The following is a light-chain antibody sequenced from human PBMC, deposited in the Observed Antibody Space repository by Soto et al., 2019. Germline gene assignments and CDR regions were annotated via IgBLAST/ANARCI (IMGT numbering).Light chain of an antibody. Sequence: QSALTQPASVSGSPGQSITISCTGTSSDVGGYNYVSWYQQHPGEAPKLMIYDVSNRPSGVSNRFSGSKSGNTASLTISGLQAEDEADYYCSSYTSSSTYVFGTGTTLTVL. CDR1: SSDVGGYNY. CDR3: SSYTSSSTYV. CDR2: DVS. J-gene: IGLJ1*01. V-gene: IGLV2-14*01.